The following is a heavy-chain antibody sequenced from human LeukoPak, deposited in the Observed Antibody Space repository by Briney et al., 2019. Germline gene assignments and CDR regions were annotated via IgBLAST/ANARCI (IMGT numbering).Heavy chain of an antibody. V-gene: IGHV3-7*03. D-gene: IGHD1-14*01. CDR2: IKQDGSEK. CDR3: ARDVLAAGATGTFDI. J-gene: IGHJ3*02. CDR1: TFTFSNYW. Sequence: GGSLRLSCAASTFTFSNYWMSWVRQAPGKGLEWVANIKQDGSEKYYVDSVKGRFTISRDNTKTSLYLQMNSLRAEDTAVYYCARDVLAAGATGTFDIWGQGTMVTVSS.